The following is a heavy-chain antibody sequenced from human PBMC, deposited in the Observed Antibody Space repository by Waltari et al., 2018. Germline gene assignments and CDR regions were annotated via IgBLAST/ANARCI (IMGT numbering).Heavy chain of an antibody. CDR1: GHSIRSEYF. CDR2: THHDGTT. Sequence: QVQLQESGPGLVKPSETLSLTCAVFGHSIRSEYFWGWIRQPPGKGLEWIGTTHHDGTTFSSPSLQNRITISLDTSNNQFSLRLRSMTAADTAVYDCAAVAWHYSVRIDYWGQGTLVTVSS. V-gene: IGHV4-38-2*01. D-gene: IGHD6-19*01. CDR3: AAVAWHYSVRIDY. J-gene: IGHJ4*02.